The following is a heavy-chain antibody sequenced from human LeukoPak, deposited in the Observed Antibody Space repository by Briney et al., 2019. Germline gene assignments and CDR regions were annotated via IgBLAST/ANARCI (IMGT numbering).Heavy chain of an antibody. Sequence: SETLSLTCAVYGGSFSGYYWSWIRQPPGKGLEWIGEINHSGSTNYNPSLKSRVTISVDTSKNQFSLKLSSVTAADTAVYYCARHGALGYCSSTSCYAGHSAVDHWGQGTLVTVSS. CDR1: GGSFSGYY. CDR3: ARHGALGYCSSTSCYAGHSAVDH. J-gene: IGHJ4*02. V-gene: IGHV4-34*01. D-gene: IGHD2-2*01. CDR2: INHSGST.